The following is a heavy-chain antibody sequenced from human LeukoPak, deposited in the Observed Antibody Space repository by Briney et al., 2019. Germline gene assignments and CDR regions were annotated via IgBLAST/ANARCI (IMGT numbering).Heavy chain of an antibody. CDR2: INPNSGGT. V-gene: IGHV1-2*02. D-gene: IGHD3-22*01. CDR1: GCTFTGYY. J-gene: IGHJ4*02. CDR3: ARDSDYYDSSGYLY. Sequence: ASVKVSCKASGCTFTGYYMHWVRQAPGQGLEWVGWINPNSGGTNYAQKFQGRVTMTRDTSISTAYMELSRLRSDDTAVYYCARDSDYYDSSGYLYWGQGTLVTVSS.